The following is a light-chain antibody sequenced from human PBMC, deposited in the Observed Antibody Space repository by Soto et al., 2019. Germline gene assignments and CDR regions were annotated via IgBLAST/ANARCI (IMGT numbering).Light chain of an antibody. Sequence: EIAMTQSPATLSVSPGERATLSCRASQSVSSNLAWYQQKPGQAPRLLIYDASTRATGIPARFSGSGSGTEFTLTISSLQSEDFAVYYCQQYNNWPVTFGPATKVDIK. CDR3: QQYNNWPVT. CDR1: QSVSSN. V-gene: IGKV3-15*01. J-gene: IGKJ3*01. CDR2: DAS.